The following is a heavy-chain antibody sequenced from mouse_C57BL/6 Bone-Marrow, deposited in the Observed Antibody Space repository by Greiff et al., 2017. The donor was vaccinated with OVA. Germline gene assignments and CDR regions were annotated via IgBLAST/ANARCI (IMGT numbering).Heavy chain of an antibody. Sequence: EVNVVESGGGLVKPGGSLKLSCAASGFTFSSYAMSWVRQTPEKRLEWVATISDGGSYTYYPDNVKGRFTISRDNAKNNLYLQMSHLKSEDTAMYYCARGLYFYAMDYWGQGTSVTVSS. CDR1: GFTFSSYA. J-gene: IGHJ4*01. CDR3: ARGLYFYAMDY. CDR2: ISDGGSYT. V-gene: IGHV5-4*03.